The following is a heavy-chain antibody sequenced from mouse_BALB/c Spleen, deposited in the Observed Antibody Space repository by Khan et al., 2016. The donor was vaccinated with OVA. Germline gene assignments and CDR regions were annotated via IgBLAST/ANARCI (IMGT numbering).Heavy chain of an antibody. CDR1: GHTFTAYY. J-gene: IGHJ2*01. V-gene: IGHV1-84*02. CDR3: AGGFDY. Sequence: QVQLQQSGPELVKPGASVKMSCKASGHTFTAYYINWVKQTPGQGLQWIGWIHPGSANTKYHERFKGKATLTVDTSSSTAYMQLSSLTSEDTAVYFCAGGFDYWGHGTTLTVSS. CDR2: IHPGSANT.